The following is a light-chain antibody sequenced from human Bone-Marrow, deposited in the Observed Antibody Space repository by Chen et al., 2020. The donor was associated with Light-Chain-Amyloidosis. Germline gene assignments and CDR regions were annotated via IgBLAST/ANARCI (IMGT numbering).Light chain of an antibody. J-gene: IGLJ3*02. CDR2: DAS. CDR1: NIGSTS. CDR3: QVWDRSSDRPV. V-gene: IGLV3-21*02. Sequence: SYVLTQPSSVSVAPGQTATIAYGGNNIGSTSVHWYQPTPGQAPLLVVYDASYRPSGIPERLSGSTSGNTATLTISRVEAGYEADYYCQVWDRSSDRPVFGGGTKLTVL.